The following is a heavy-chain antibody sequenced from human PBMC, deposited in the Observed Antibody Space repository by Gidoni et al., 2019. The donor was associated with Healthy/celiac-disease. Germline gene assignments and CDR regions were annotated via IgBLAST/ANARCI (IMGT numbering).Heavy chain of an antibody. D-gene: IGHD3-3*01. CDR3: ARGHDFWSGYPFDY. V-gene: IGHV4-34*01. Sequence: QLQLQQWCAGLLKPSETLSLTCPVYGGSFSGYSWTWIRQPPGKGLEWIGEINHSGSTNYNPSLKSRVTISVDTSKNQFSLKLSSVTAADTAVYYCARGHDFWSGYPFDYWGQGTLVTVSS. CDR2: INHSGST. J-gene: IGHJ4*02. CDR1: GGSFSGYS.